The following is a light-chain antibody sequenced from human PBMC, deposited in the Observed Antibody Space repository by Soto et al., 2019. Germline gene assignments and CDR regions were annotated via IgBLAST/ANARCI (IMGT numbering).Light chain of an antibody. CDR2: STT. V-gene: IGLV8-61*01. J-gene: IGLJ2*01. CDR3: VLYMGSGMSV. Sequence: QTVVTQEPSFSVSPGGTVTLTCGLTSGSVSTSNYPSWHQQTPGQAPRTLIYSTTTRSSGVPDRFSGSILGNRAALTITGAQADDESDYYCVLYMGSGMSVFGGGTKLT. CDR1: SGSVSTSNY.